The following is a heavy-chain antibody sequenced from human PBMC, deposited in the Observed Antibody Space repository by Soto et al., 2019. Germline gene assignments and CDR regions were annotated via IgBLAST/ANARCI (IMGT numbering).Heavy chain of an antibody. J-gene: IGHJ5*02. CDR2: LWYDGSNK. Sequence: GGSLRLSCAASGFTFSSYGMHWVRQAPGKGLERVAVLWYDGSNKYYADSVKGRFTISRDNSKNMLYLQMNSLRAEDTAVYYCVRDGPYYGSGSGNRLFDPWGQGTLVTVSS. V-gene: IGHV3-33*01. D-gene: IGHD3-10*01. CDR3: VRDGPYYGSGSGNRLFDP. CDR1: GFTFSSYG.